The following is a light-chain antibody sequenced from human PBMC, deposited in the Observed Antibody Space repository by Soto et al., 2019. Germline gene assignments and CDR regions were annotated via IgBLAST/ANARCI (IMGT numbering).Light chain of an antibody. CDR2: EVT. CDR1: SSDVGGYNY. CDR3: SSYAGSNFVV. Sequence: QSALTQPPSASGSPEQSVTISCTGTSSDVGGYNYVSWYQQHPGKAPKLMIYEVTKRPSGVPDRFSGSKSDNTASLTVSGLQAEDEADYYCSSYAGSNFVVFGGGTKVTVL. V-gene: IGLV2-8*01. J-gene: IGLJ2*01.